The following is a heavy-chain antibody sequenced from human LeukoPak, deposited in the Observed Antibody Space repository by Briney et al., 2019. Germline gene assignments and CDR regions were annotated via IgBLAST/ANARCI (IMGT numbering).Heavy chain of an antibody. V-gene: IGHV4-30-2*01. CDR1: GGSISSGGYS. CDR3: ARMGYYYGSGGPRVYYYGMGV. J-gene: IGHJ6*02. Sequence: SQTLSLTCAVSGGSISSGGYSWSWIRQPPGKGLEWIGYIYHSGSTYYNPSLKSRVTISVDRSKNQFSLKLSSVTAADTAVYYCARMGYYYGSGGPRVYYYGMGVWGQGTTVTVSS. D-gene: IGHD3-10*01. CDR2: IYHSGST.